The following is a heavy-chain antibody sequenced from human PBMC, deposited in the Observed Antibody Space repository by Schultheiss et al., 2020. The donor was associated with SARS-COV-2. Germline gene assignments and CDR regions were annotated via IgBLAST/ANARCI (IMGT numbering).Heavy chain of an antibody. CDR2: ISSSSSYI. CDR3: ARGSMDPYYFDY. V-gene: IGHV3-21*01. CDR1: GFTFSSYE. Sequence: GGSLRLSCAASGFTFSSYEMNWVRQAPGKGLEWVSSISSSSSYIYYADSVKGRFTISRDNSKNTLYLQMNSLRAEDTAVYYCARGSMDPYYFDYWGQGTLVTVSS. D-gene: IGHD3-10*01. J-gene: IGHJ4*02.